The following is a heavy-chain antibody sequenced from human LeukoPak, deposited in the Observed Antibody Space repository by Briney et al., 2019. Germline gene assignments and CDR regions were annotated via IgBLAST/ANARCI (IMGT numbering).Heavy chain of an antibody. J-gene: IGHJ4*02. CDR2: INPSGGST. CDR3: ARDSGVANYNFDN. Sequence: ASVKVSCKASGYIFTSYHMHWMRQAPGQGLEWMGIINPSGGSTSNAQKFQGRVSMTRDTSTSTVYMELSSLRSEDTAVYYCARDSGVANYNFDNWGQGTLVTVSS. V-gene: IGHV1-46*01. D-gene: IGHD6-13*01. CDR1: GYIFTSYH.